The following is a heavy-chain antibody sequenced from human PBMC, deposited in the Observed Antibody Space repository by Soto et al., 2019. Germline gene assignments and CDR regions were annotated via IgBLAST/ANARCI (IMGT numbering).Heavy chain of an antibody. CDR3: ANAGRLAVPGSHLDN. D-gene: IGHD6-19*01. CDR2: ISGSGGST. J-gene: IGHJ4*02. CDR1: GFTYSGYA. Sequence: GGSLRHSCATSGFTYSGYAMSWVCQAPGKGLEWVSAISGSGGSTNYADSAEGRFTISRDNSKNTLYLQMSSLRAEDTAVYYCANAGRLAVPGSHLDNRGQGTLVTLYS. V-gene: IGHV3-23*01.